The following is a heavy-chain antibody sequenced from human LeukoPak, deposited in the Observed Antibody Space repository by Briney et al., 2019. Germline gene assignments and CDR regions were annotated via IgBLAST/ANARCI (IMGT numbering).Heavy chain of an antibody. D-gene: IGHD6-19*01. J-gene: IGHJ4*02. V-gene: IGHV4-38-2*02. CDR2: ISHAGST. CDR3: ARDRGVEVFSSGWSLYFDY. CDR1: GYSISSGYY. Sequence: SETLSLTCTVSGYSISSGYYWGWVRQPPGKGLEWIGSISHAGSTDYSPSLKSRVTISLDTSKNQFSLKLRPVTAADTAVYYCARDRGVEVFSSGWSLYFDYWGQGTLVTVSS.